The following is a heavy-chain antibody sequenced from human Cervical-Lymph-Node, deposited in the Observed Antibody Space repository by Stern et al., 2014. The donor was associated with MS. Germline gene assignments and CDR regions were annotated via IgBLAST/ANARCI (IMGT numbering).Heavy chain of an antibody. V-gene: IGHV3-30*03. J-gene: IGHJ4*02. D-gene: IGHD2-8*01. CDR1: GFTFSSYC. CDR3: ARDYEDTSMLFDH. CDR2: ISYDGNHK. Sequence: QVQLVESGGAVVQPGRSLRLSCAASGFTFSSYCMPWVLQAPGKGLEWVTVISYDGNHKYYAASVKGRFTISRDNSKNTLHLQMNSVTPDDTAIYYCARDYEDTSMLFDHWGQGTLVTVSS.